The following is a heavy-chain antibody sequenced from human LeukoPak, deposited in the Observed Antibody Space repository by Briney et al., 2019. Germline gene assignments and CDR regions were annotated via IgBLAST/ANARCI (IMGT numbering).Heavy chain of an antibody. CDR2: ISSSSSYI. D-gene: IGHD1-26*01. Sequence: GGSLRLSCAASGFTFSSYSMNWVRQAPGKGLEWVSSISSSSSYIYYADSLKGRFTISRDNGKSSLFLQMNSLRAEDTAVYYCARDLEVGATPGNFDCWGQGTLVTVSS. CDR3: ARDLEVGATPGNFDC. V-gene: IGHV3-21*01. J-gene: IGHJ4*02. CDR1: GFTFSSYS.